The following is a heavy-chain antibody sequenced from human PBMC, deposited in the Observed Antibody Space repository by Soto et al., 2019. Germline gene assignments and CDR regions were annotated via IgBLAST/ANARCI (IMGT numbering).Heavy chain of an antibody. D-gene: IGHD6-13*01. CDR1: GGSISPYY. Sequence: PSETLSLTCTVSGGSISPYYWSWIRQPPGKGLEWIGYVYYSGNTNYNPSLESRVTISVDTSRNRFSLNLTSATAADMAVYYCARKGAAASYAHYYMDVWGRGTAVTVSS. V-gene: IGHV4-59*01. CDR3: ARKGAAASYAHYYMDV. CDR2: VYYSGNT. J-gene: IGHJ6*03.